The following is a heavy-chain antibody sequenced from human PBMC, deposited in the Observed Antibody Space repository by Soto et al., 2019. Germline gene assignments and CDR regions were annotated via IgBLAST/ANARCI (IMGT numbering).Heavy chain of an antibody. D-gene: IGHD3-16*02. J-gene: IGHJ4*02. V-gene: IGHV1-18*01. CDR3: ARSSGYTYKSYRTPEYYFDY. CDR2: ISAYNGNT. Sequence: QVQLVQSGAEVKKPGASVKVSCKASGYTFTSYGISWVRQAPGQGLEWMGWISAYNGNTNYAQKLQGRVTMTTDTSTSTAYMELRSLRSDDTAVYYCARSSGYTYKSYRTPEYYFDYWGQGTLVTVSS. CDR1: GYTFTSYG.